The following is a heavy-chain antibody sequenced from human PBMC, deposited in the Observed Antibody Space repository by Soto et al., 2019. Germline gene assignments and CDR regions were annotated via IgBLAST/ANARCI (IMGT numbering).Heavy chain of an antibody. Sequence: QVQLVQSGAEVKNPGASVKVSCKASGYTFTIYDINWMRQAAGQGPEWMGWMTPSSGNTGYAQKFQGRVTMTRDTSISTAYMELNSLTSEDTGVYYCARGIAAGVDVWGQGTALTVSS. J-gene: IGHJ6*02. CDR2: MTPSSGNT. CDR1: GYTFTIYD. CDR3: ARGIAAGVDV. D-gene: IGHD6-25*01. V-gene: IGHV1-8*01.